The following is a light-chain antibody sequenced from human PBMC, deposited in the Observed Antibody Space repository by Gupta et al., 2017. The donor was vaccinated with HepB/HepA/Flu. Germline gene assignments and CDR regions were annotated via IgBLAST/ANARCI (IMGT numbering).Light chain of an antibody. CDR1: ALPKQY. V-gene: IGLV3-25*03. CDR3: QSADSSGTYGV. CDR2: KDS. J-gene: IGLJ3*02. Sequence: SYELTQPPSVSVSPGPTARLTCSGDALPKQYAYLYQQKPGQAPVLVIYKDSERPSGIPGRFSGTSSGTTVTLTISGVQAEDEADYYCQSADSSGTYGVFGGGTKLTVL.